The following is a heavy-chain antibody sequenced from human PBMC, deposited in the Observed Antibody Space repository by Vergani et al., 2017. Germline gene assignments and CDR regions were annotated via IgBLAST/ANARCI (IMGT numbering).Heavy chain of an antibody. Sequence: QEQLVESGGGMVQSGSSLRLSCAASESTFRRYFYHWVRQAPGKGLEWVALISSDGSNKYYADSVKGRFTISRDNYKNTLSLKLTGLRPDDTAIYYCARGGXYNWSNGRWLDPWGQGTLVTVSS. J-gene: IGHJ5*02. D-gene: IGHD1/OR15-1a*01. CDR3: ARGGXYNWSNGRWLDP. V-gene: IGHV3-30-3*01. CDR1: ESTFRRYF. CDR2: ISSDGSNK.